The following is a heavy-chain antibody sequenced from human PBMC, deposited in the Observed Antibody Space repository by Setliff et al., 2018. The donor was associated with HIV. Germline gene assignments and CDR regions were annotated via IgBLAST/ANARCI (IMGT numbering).Heavy chain of an antibody. Sequence: GGSLRLSCAASGFTFSVHGMHWVRQAPGKGLEWVAFINYDESSEYYVDSVKGRVTISRDNSKNTLYLQMNSLRAEDTAVYYCAKDRYYDSSGSPFDYWGQGALVTVSS. J-gene: IGHJ4*02. CDR1: GFTFSVHG. CDR3: AKDRYYDSSGSPFDY. D-gene: IGHD3-22*01. V-gene: IGHV3-30*02. CDR2: INYDESSE.